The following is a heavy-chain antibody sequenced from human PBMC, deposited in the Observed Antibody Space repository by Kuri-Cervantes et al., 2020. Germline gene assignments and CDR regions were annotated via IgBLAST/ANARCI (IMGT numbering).Heavy chain of an antibody. D-gene: IGHD5-12*01. V-gene: IGHV3-15*01. Sequence: GGSLRLSCAASGLTFASNVMAWVRQAPGKGLEWVGRIKSNADGGTTAYGAFVKDRFAIARDDSKNTVYLQLNSLKTEDTAMYYCATSPGFWGQGTLVTVSS. J-gene: IGHJ4*02. CDR3: ATSPGF. CDR1: GLTFASNV. CDR2: IKSNADGGTT.